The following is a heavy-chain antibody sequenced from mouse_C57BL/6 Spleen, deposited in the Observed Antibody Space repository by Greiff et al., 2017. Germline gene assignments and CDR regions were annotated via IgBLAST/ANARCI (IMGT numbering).Heavy chain of an antibody. Sequence: QVQLQQSGAELVRPGASVKMSCKASGYTFTSYNMHWVKQTPRQGLEWIGAIYPGNGDTSYNQKFKGKATLTVDKSSSTAYMQLSSLTSEDSAVYCCASSAGSGYEDAMDYWGQGTSVTVSS. CDR3: ASSAGSGYEDAMDY. D-gene: IGHD3-2*02. CDR1: GYTFTSYN. CDR2: IYPGNGDT. V-gene: IGHV1-12*01. J-gene: IGHJ4*01.